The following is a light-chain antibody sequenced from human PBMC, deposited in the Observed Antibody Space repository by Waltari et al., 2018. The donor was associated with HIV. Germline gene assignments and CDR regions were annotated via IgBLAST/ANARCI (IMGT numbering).Light chain of an antibody. Sequence: DIQMTQSPSTLSASVGDRVTITCRASQSISSWLAWYQQKPGKAPKLLIYKASSLESGVPSRFSGSGSGTEFTLTISSLQPDDFATYYCQQYNLFTFGPGTKVDIK. CDR1: QSISSW. CDR2: KAS. V-gene: IGKV1-5*03. CDR3: QQYNLFT. J-gene: IGKJ3*01.